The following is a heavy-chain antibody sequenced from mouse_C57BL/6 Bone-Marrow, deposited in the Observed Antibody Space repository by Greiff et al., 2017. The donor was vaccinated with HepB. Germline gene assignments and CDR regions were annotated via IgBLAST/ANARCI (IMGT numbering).Heavy chain of an antibody. CDR3: ARAYYDYGTFAY. D-gene: IGHD2-4*01. V-gene: IGHV1-81*01. J-gene: IGHJ3*01. CDR2: IYPRSGNT. CDR1: GYTFTSYG. Sequence: QVTLKVSGAELARPGASVKLSCKASGYTFTSYGMSWVKQRTGQGLEWIGEIYPRSGNTYYNEKFKDKATLTADKSSSTAYMELRSLTSEDSAVFFCARAYYDYGTFAYWGQGTLVTVSA.